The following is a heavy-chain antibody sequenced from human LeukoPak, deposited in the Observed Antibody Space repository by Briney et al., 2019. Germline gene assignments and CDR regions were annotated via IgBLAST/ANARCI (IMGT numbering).Heavy chain of an antibody. D-gene: IGHD4-17*01. CDR2: IYDSGST. V-gene: IGHV4-39*07. CDR1: GGSIRSSYYY. J-gene: IGHJ4*02. Sequence: PSETLSLTCTVSGGSIRSSYYYWGWIRQPPGKGLEWIGSIYDSGSTYYNPSLKSRVTISVDTSKNQFSLKLSSVTAADTAVYYCAIDGDYVGFAYWGQGTLVTVSS. CDR3: AIDGDYVGFAY.